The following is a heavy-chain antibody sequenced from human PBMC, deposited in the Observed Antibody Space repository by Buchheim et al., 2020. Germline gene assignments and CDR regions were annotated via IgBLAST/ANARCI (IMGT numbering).Heavy chain of an antibody. CDR1: GFTFSSYD. V-gene: IGHV3-13*04. D-gene: IGHD3-10*01. CDR2: IGTAGDT. J-gene: IGHJ4*02. Sequence: EVQLVESGGGFVQPEGSLRLSCAASGFTFSSYDLHLVRQATGKGLEWVSAIGTAGDTYYPGSVKGRLTIYRENAKNSLHLQMNSLRAGDTAVYYCARVRGSGVLDYWGQGTL. CDR3: ARVRGSGVLDY.